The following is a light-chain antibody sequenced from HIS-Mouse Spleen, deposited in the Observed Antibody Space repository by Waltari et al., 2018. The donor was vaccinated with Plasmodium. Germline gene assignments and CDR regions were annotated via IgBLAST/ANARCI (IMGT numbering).Light chain of an antibody. Sequence: AIQMTQSPSSLSASVGDRVTITCRASQGIRNDLGWSQQKPGKAPKLLIYAASSLQSGFPSRFSGSGSCTDFTLTISSLQPEDFATYYCLQDYNYPYTIGQGTKLEIK. J-gene: IGKJ2*01. CDR1: QGIRND. V-gene: IGKV1-6*01. CDR3: LQDYNYPYT. CDR2: AAS.